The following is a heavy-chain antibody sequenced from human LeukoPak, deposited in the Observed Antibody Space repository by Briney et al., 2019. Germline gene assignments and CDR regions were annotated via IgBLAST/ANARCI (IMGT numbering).Heavy chain of an antibody. J-gene: IGHJ6*04. CDR1: GFTFSSYW. V-gene: IGHV3-7*03. CDR3: ARKAYGLDV. Sequence: GGSLRLSCAASGFTFSSYWLNWVRQAPGKGLEWVANIKEDGSEKYYVDSVKGRFTISRDNAKNSLYLQMNSLRAEDTAVYYCARKAYGLDVWGKGTTVTVSS. CDR2: IKEDGSEK.